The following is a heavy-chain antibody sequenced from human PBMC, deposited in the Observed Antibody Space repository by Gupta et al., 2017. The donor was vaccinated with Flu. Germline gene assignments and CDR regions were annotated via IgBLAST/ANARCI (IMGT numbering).Heavy chain of an antibody. D-gene: IGHD6-19*01. J-gene: IGHJ4*02. Sequence: FSNAWMSWVRQAPGKGLEWVGRIKSKTDDGTTEYAAPVKGRFTISRDESKNTLYLQMNSLKTEDTAVYYCTTYSSGWYVGYWGQGTLVTVSS. V-gene: IGHV3-15*01. CDR1: FSNAW. CDR3: TTYSSGWYVGY. CDR2: IKSKTDDGTT.